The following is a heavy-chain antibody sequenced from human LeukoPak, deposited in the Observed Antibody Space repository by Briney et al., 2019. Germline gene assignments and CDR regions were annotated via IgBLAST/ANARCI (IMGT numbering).Heavy chain of an antibody. CDR2: IIPIFGTA. CDR3: AAQSHYYGSGSYWTFDY. V-gene: IGHV1-69*01. J-gene: IGHJ4*02. Sequence: SVKVSCKASGGTFSSYAISWVRQAPGQGLEWMGGIIPIFGTANYAQKFQGRVTITADESTSTAYMELSSLRSEDTAVYYCAAQSHYYGSGSYWTFDYWGQGTLVTVSS. D-gene: IGHD3-10*01. CDR1: GGTFSSYA.